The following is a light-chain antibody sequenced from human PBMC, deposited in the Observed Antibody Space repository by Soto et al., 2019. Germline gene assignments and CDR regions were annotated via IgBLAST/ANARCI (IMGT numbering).Light chain of an antibody. V-gene: IGLV2-14*01. J-gene: IGLJ2*01. Sequence: QSALTQPASVSGSPGQSITISCTGTSSDVGGYNYVSWYQQHPGKPPKLMIYDVGNRPSGVSNRFFGSKSGNTASLTISGLQAEDEADYYCASYTRSSPRVVFGGGTKLTVL. CDR2: DVG. CDR3: ASYTRSSPRVV. CDR1: SSDVGGYNY.